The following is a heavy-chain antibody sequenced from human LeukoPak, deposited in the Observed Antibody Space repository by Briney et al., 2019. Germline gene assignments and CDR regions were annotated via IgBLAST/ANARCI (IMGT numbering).Heavy chain of an antibody. J-gene: IGHJ4*02. V-gene: IGHV3-9*01. CDR2: ISWNSGSI. Sequence: GGSLRLSCAASGFTFDDYAMHWVRQVPGKGLEWVSGISWNSGSIGYADSVKGRFTISRDNAKNSLYLQMNSLRAEDTALYYCAKEVRYYDSSGYFDYWGQGTLVTVSS. D-gene: IGHD3-22*01. CDR3: AKEVRYYDSSGYFDY. CDR1: GFTFDDYA.